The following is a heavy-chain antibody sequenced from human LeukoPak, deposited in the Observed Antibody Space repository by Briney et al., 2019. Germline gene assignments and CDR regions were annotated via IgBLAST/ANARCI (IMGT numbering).Heavy chain of an antibody. D-gene: IGHD2-2*01. CDR2: IKQDGSEK. CDR3: AREDKDIVVVPAAKVYYYYYMDV. V-gene: IGHV3-7*01. CDR1: GFTFSSYW. J-gene: IGHJ6*03. Sequence: GGSLRLSCAASGFTFSSYWMSWVRQAPGKGLEWVANIKQDGSEKYYVDSVKGRFTISRDNAKNSLYLQMNSLRAEDTAVYYCAREDKDIVVVPAAKVYYYYYMDVWGKGTTVTVSS.